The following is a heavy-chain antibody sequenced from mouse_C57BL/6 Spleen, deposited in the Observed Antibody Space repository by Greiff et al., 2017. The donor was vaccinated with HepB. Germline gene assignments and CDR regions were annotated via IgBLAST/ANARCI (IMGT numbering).Heavy chain of an antibody. Sequence: VQLKESGGGLVKPGGSLKLSCAASGFTFSDYGMHWVRQAPEKGLEWVAYISSGSSTIYYADTVKGRFTISRDNAKNTLFLQMTSLRSEDTAMYYCATKGLLRGYYYAMDYWGQGTSVTVSS. CDR3: ATKGLLRGYYYAMDY. D-gene: IGHD1-1*01. CDR2: ISSGSSTI. CDR1: GFTFSDYG. J-gene: IGHJ4*01. V-gene: IGHV5-17*01.